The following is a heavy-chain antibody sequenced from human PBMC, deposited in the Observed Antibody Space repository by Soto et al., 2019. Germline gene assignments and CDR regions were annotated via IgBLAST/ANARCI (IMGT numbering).Heavy chain of an antibody. CDR3: ARAPGRLDDFDY. CDR1: GYTFTSYD. V-gene: IGHV1-8*01. Sequence: QVQLVQSGAEVKKPGASVKVSCKASGYTFTSYDINWVRQATGQGLELMGWMNPNSGHTGYAKKFQGRVTITRNTSINTAYMALSSLRSEDTAVYYCARAPGRLDDFDYWGQGTLVTVSS. D-gene: IGHD6-19*01. J-gene: IGHJ4*02. CDR2: MNPNSGHT.